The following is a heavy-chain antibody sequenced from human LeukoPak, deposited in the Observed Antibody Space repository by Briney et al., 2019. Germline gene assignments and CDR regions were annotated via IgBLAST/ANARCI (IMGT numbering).Heavy chain of an antibody. J-gene: IGHJ3*02. CDR1: GGSISTYY. Sequence: SETLSLTCTVSGGSISTYYWSWIRQPPGKGLEYIGYIYYSGSTNYNPSLKSRVTMSLNTSKNQFSLKLSSVTAADTAVYYCAREEVPHGFDIWGQGTMVTVSS. CDR2: IYYSGST. V-gene: IGHV4-59*01. CDR3: AREEVPHGFDI.